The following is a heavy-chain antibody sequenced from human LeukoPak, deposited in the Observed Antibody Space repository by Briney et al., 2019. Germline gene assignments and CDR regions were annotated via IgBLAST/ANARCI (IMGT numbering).Heavy chain of an antibody. J-gene: IGHJ3*02. CDR3: ARDRIAIFAFDI. Sequence: SETLSLTCTVSGGSISSSSYYWGWIRQPPGKGLEWIGSIYYSGSTYYNPSLKSRVTISVDTSKNQFSLKLGSVAAADTAVYYCARDRIAIFAFDIWGQGTMVTVSS. V-gene: IGHV4-39*07. D-gene: IGHD2-2*02. CDR1: GGSISSSSYY. CDR2: IYYSGST.